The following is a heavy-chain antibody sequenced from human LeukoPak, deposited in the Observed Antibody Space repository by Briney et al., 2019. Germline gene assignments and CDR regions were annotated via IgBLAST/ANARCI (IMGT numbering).Heavy chain of an antibody. J-gene: IGHJ3*02. CDR1: GGSISSGGYY. CDR2: IYYSGST. CDR3: ARNTGSSSPSAVFNI. V-gene: IGHV4-31*03. Sequence: PSETLSLTCTVSGGSISSGGYYWSWIRQHPGKGLEWIGYIYYSGSTYYNPSLKSRVTISVDTSKNQFSLKLSSVTAADTAVYYCARNTGSSSPSAVFNIWGKGTMVTVSS. D-gene: IGHD6-6*01.